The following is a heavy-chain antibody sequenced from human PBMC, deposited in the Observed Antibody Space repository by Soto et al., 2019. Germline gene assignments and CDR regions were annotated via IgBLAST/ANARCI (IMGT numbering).Heavy chain of an antibody. CDR3: ARDLWGYCGADCYPLDV. D-gene: IGHD2-21*02. CDR2: MYNTGST. V-gene: IGHV4-59*01. J-gene: IGHJ6*02. CDR1: GGSISSYY. Sequence: QVRLQESGPGLVKPSETLSLTCTVSGGSISSYYWSWIRQPPGKGLEWIGYMYNTGSTIYNPSLKSRVTISVDTSKNQFSRKLNSVTAADTAVYYCARDLWGYCGADCYPLDVWGQGTTVTVSS.